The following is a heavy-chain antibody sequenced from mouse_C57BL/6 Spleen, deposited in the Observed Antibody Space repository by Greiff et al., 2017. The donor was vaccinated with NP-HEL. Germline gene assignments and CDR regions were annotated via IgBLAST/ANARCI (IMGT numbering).Heavy chain of an antibody. D-gene: IGHD1-2*01. CDR3: ARGTTAPAWFAY. Sequence: VQLQQSGPELVKPGASVKISCKASGYAFSSSWMNWVKQRPGKGLEWIGRIYPGDGDTNYNGKFKGKATLTADKSSSTAYMQLSSLTSEDSAVYFCARGTTAPAWFAYWGQGTLVTVSA. V-gene: IGHV1-82*01. J-gene: IGHJ3*01. CDR2: IYPGDGDT. CDR1: GYAFSSSW.